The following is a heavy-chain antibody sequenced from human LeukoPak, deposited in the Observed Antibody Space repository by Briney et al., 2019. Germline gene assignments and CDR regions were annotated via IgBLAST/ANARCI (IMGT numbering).Heavy chain of an antibody. Sequence: ASVKVSCKASGGTFSSYAISWVRQAPGQGLEWMGGIIPIFGTANYAQKLQGRVTMTTDTSTSTAYMELRSLRSDDTAVYYCARVAGTGLRYFDWLSYSIDYWGQGTLVTVSS. CDR3: ARVAGTGLRYFDWLSYSIDY. V-gene: IGHV1-69*05. J-gene: IGHJ4*02. D-gene: IGHD3-9*01. CDR1: GGTFSSYA. CDR2: IIPIFGTA.